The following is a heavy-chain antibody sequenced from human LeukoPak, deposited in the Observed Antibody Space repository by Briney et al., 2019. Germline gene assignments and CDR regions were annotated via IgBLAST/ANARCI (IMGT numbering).Heavy chain of an antibody. Sequence: ASVKVSCKASGYTFTNYGISWVRQAPGQGLEWMGWISAYNGNTNYAQKLQGRVTMTTDTSTSTAYMELRSLRSDDTAVYYCARDGVYSSGWYTLGPSDYYYMDVWGKGTTVTVSS. D-gene: IGHD6-19*01. CDR3: ARDGVYSSGWYTLGPSDYYYMDV. J-gene: IGHJ6*03. CDR1: GYTFTNYG. CDR2: ISAYNGNT. V-gene: IGHV1-18*01.